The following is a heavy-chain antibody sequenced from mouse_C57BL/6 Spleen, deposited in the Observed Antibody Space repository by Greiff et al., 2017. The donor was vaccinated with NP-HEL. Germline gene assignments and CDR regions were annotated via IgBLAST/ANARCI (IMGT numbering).Heavy chain of an antibody. V-gene: IGHV1-72*01. D-gene: IGHD2-10*01. CDR3: ARAGPYYGNYGAMDY. CDR1: GYTFTSYW. Sequence: VQLQQPGAELVKPGASVKLSCKASGYTFTSYWMHWVKQRPGRGLEWIGRIDPNSGGTKYNEKFKSKATLTVDKPSSTAYMQLSSLTSEDSAVYYCARAGPYYGNYGAMDYWGQGTSVTVSS. CDR2: IDPNSGGT. J-gene: IGHJ4*01.